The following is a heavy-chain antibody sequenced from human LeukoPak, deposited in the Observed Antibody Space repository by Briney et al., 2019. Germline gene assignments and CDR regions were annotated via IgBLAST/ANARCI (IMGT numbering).Heavy chain of an antibody. CDR3: ARGPYSYDSSGAFDI. J-gene: IGHJ3*02. V-gene: IGHV4-38-2*02. D-gene: IGHD3-22*01. CDR1: GYSISSGYY. CDR2: IYYSGST. Sequence: SETLSLTCTVSGYSISSGYYWGWIRQPPGKGLEWIGYIYYSGSTNYNPSLKSRVTISVDTSKNQFSLKLSSVTAADTAVYFCARGPYSYDSSGAFDIWGQGTMVTVSS.